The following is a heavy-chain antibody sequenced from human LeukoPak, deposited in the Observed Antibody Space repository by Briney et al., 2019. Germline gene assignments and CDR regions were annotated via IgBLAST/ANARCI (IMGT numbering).Heavy chain of an antibody. CDR2: IWYDGSNK. Sequence: QPGRSLRLSCEASGFTFSTYGMHWVRQAPGKGLEGVAVIWYDGSNKNHADSVKGRFTISRDNSKNTLYLQMNSLRAEDTAVYYCARGGRTTWHGMDVWGQGTTVTVSS. CDR3: ARGGRTTWHGMDV. V-gene: IGHV3-33*01. CDR1: GFTFSTYG. D-gene: IGHD4-17*01. J-gene: IGHJ6*02.